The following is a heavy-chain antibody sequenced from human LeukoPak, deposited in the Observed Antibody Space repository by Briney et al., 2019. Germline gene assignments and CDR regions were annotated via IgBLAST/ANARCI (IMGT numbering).Heavy chain of an antibody. D-gene: IGHD3-22*01. CDR2: IYYSGST. J-gene: IGHJ4*02. CDR3: AKAWYYYDSSGYYHPHRGLTDY. Sequence: PSETLSLTCTVSGGSISSYYWSWIRQPPGKGLEWIGYIYYSGSTNYNPSLKSRVTISVDTSKNQFSLKLSSVTTADTAVYYCAKAWYYYDSSGYYHPHRGLTDYWGQGTLVTVSS. V-gene: IGHV4-59*01. CDR1: GGSISSYY.